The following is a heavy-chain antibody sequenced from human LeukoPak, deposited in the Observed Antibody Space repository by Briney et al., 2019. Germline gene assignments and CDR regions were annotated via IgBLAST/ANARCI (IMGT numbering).Heavy chain of an antibody. CDR3: ARWGLVGRYSYGFDY. J-gene: IGHJ4*02. CDR1: GASISSGGYS. CDR2: IYYSGST. Sequence: PSETLSLTCTVSGASISSGGYSWSWIRQHPGKGLEWIGYIYYSGSTYYNPSLKSRVSISVDTSKNQFSLKLSSVTAADTAVYYCARWGLVGRYSYGFDYWGQGTLVTVSS. D-gene: IGHD5-18*01. V-gene: IGHV4-31*03.